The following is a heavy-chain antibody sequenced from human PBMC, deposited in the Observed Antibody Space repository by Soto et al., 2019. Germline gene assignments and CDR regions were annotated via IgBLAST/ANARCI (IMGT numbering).Heavy chain of an antibody. CDR2: IIPIFGTA. CDR3: ASMITFGGVIVFYGMDA. CDR1: GGTFSSYA. D-gene: IGHD3-16*02. J-gene: IGHJ6*02. V-gene: IGHV1-69*13. Sequence: SVKVSCKASGGTFSSYAISWVRQAPGQGLEWMGGIIPIFGTANYAQKFQGRVTITADESTSTAYMELSSLRSEDTAVYYGASMITFGGVIVFYGMDAWGQGTTVTVSS.